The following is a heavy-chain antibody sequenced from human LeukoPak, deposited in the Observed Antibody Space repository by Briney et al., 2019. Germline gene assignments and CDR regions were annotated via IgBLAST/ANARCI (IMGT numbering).Heavy chain of an antibody. CDR1: GGTFSSYA. D-gene: IGHD3-10*01. V-gene: IGHV1-69*04. CDR3: AREGHYYGSGSYYSGIDY. Sequence: SVKVSCKASGGTFSSYAISWVRQAPGQGLEWMGRIIHILGIANYAQKFQGRVTITADKSTSTAYMELSSLRSEDTAVYYCAREGHYYGSGSYYSGIDYWGQGTLVTVSS. J-gene: IGHJ4*02. CDR2: IIHILGIA.